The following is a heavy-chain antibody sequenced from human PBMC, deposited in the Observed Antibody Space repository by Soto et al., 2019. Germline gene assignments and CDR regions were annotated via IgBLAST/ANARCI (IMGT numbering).Heavy chain of an antibody. V-gene: IGHV3-23*01. J-gene: IGHJ4*02. CDR3: APGWAMATFWTD. Sequence: EVQLLESGGGLVKPGGSLRLSCVASGFTFGSYAMSWVRQAPGQGLDWVSTISGGDTTQYAESVKGRFTISRDKAKNTLYLQMKTLSVEDTAVYACAPGWAMATFWTDWGPGTLVTVSS. D-gene: IGHD3-3*01. CDR2: ISGGDTT. CDR1: GFTFGSYA.